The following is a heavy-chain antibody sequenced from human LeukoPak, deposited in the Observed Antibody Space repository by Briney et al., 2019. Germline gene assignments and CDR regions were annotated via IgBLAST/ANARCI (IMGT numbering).Heavy chain of an antibody. CDR3: AKDPNVDTGMPGRSY. CDR1: GFTFSCYA. V-gene: IGHV3-23*01. D-gene: IGHD5-18*01. Sequence: PAGSLRLSRAASGFTFSCYAMSWVRQAPGKGLEWVSAISGSGGSTYYADSVKGRFTISRDNSKNTLYLKMDSLRTEDTAVYYCAKDPNVDTGMPGRSYWGQGTLVTVSS. CDR2: ISGSGGST. J-gene: IGHJ4*02.